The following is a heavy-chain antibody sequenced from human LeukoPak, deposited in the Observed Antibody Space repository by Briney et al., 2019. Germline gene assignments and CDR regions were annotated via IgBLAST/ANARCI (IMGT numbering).Heavy chain of an antibody. J-gene: IGHJ5*02. CDR1: GGTFSSYA. CDR2: IIPIFGTA. D-gene: IGHD3-3*01. V-gene: IGHV1-69*05. CDR3: ARGLRRGWFDP. Sequence: ASVKVSCKASGGTFSSYAISWVRQAPGQGLEWMGGIIPIFGTANYAQKFQGRVTMTRNTSISTAYMELSSLRSEDTAVYYCARGLRRGWFDPWGQGTLVTVSS.